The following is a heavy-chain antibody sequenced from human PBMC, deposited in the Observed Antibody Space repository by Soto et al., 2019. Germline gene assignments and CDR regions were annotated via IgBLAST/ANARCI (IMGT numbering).Heavy chain of an antibody. CDR1: GFTFGNYW. CDR3: ARDVNYGDGTAYYVVFDI. J-gene: IGHJ3*02. D-gene: IGHD4-17*01. Sequence: DVQLVESGGDLVQPGGSLRLSCAASGFTFGNYWMAWVRQAPGKGLEWVANIRGDGSREYYLDSVRGRFSVSRDNAQESLYLQMTGLRVEDTAVYYCARDVNYGDGTAYYVVFDIWGQGTVVTVSS. V-gene: IGHV3-7*05. CDR2: IRGDGSRE.